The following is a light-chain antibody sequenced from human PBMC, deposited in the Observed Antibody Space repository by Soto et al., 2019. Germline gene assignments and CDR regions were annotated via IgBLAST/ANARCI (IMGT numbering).Light chain of an antibody. J-gene: IGLJ2*01. CDR1: SSNIGAGYD. V-gene: IGLV1-40*01. CDR2: GNT. CDR3: LSFDSSLSVV. Sequence: VVTPPPSVSGAPGQRVTISCTGSSSNIGAGYDVHWYQQLPGRAPKLLIYGNTNRPSGVPDRFSGSKSGTSASLAITGLQAEDEADYYCLSFDSSLSVVFGGGTKLTVL.